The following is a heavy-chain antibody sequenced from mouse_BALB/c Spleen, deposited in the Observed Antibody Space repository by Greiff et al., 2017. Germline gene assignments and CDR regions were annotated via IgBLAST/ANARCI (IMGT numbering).Heavy chain of an antibody. CDR3: ARRVTGTSRAMDY. D-gene: IGHD4-1*01. CDR2: ISSGGSYT. V-gene: IGHV5-9-1*01. Sequence: DVMLVESGGGLVKPGGSLKLSCAASGFTFSSYAMSWVRQTPEKRLEWVATISSGGSYTYYPDSVKGRFTISRDNAKNTLYLQMSSLRSEDTAMYYCARRVTGTSRAMDYWGQGTSVTVSS. CDR1: GFTFSSYA. J-gene: IGHJ4*01.